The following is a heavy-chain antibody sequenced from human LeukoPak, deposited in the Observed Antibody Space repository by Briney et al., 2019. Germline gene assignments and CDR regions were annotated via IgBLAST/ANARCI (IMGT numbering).Heavy chain of an antibody. Sequence: GGSLRLSCAASGFTFSRYEMNWVRQAPGKGLEGVSYISSSGSTIYYADSGKGRFTISRDNAQISLYLQMNSLRAEDTAVYYCARTDYGGNSVAFDIWGQGTMVSVSS. J-gene: IGHJ3*02. CDR1: GFTFSRYE. CDR3: ARTDYGGNSVAFDI. D-gene: IGHD4-23*01. CDR2: ISSSGSTI. V-gene: IGHV3-48*03.